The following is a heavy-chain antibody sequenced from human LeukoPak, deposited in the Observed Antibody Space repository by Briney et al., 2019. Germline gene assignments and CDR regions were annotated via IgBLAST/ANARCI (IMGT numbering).Heavy chain of an antibody. CDR2: ISYDGSNK. V-gene: IGHV3-30*04. CDR3: AKEGGLLWFGEFSDWYFDL. CDR1: GFTFSSYA. J-gene: IGHJ2*01. D-gene: IGHD3-10*01. Sequence: GGSLRLSCAASGFTFSSYAMHWVRQAPGKGLEWVAVISYDGSNKYYADSVKGRFTISRDNSKSTLYLQMNSLRAEDTAVYYCAKEGGLLWFGEFSDWYFDLWGRGTRVTVSS.